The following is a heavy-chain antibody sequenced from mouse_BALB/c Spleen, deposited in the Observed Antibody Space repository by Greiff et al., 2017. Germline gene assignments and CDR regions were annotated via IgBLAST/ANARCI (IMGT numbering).Heavy chain of an antibody. D-gene: IGHD4-1*01. Sequence: QVQLQQPGAELVKPGASVKLSCKASGYTFTSYWMHWVKQRPGQGLEWFGEIDPSDSYTNYNQKFKGKATLTVDKSSSTAYMQLSSLTSEDSAVYYCARLGREDYWGQGTTLTVSS. V-gene: IGHV1-69*02. J-gene: IGHJ2*01. CDR1: GYTFTSYW. CDR2: IDPSDSYT. CDR3: ARLGREDY.